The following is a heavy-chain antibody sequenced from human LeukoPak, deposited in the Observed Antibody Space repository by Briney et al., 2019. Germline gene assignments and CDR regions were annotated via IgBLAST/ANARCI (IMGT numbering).Heavy chain of an antibody. CDR1: GFTFSSYG. Sequence: TGGSLRLSCAASGFTFSSYGMHWVRQAPGKGLEWVAVISYDGSNKYYADSVNGRFTISRDNSKNTLSLQINSLRAEDKAMYYCAKSSSGRSRISRFDYWGQGSLVTVSS. J-gene: IGHJ4*02. CDR3: AKSSSGRSRISRFDY. V-gene: IGHV3-30*18. D-gene: IGHD1-26*01. CDR2: ISYDGSNK.